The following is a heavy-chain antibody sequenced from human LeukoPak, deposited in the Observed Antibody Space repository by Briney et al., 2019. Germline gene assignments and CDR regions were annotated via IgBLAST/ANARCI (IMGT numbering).Heavy chain of an antibody. Sequence: SETLSLTCTVAGGSLSNYYWSWIRQPPGEGLEWIGYSSYSGSTNYNPSLKSRVTISVDTSKSQFSLKLSSVTAADTAVYYCARSGAIAVAPEGFDYWGQGTPVTVSP. CDR1: GGSLSNYY. J-gene: IGHJ4*02. D-gene: IGHD6-19*01. V-gene: IGHV4-59*01. CDR2: SSYSGST. CDR3: ARSGAIAVAPEGFDY.